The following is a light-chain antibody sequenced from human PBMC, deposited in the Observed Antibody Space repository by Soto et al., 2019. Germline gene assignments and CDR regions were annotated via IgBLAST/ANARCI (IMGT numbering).Light chain of an antibody. J-gene: IGKJ5*01. Sequence: DIQLTQSPSFLSASVGDRVTITCRASQDIGSYLAWYQQKPGKAPQFLLYAAATLRVGVPSRFSESGSGTEFTLSISSLQPEDSATYYCQRLSDYPLTFGQGTRLEIK. CDR3: QRLSDYPLT. CDR1: QDIGSY. V-gene: IGKV1-9*01. CDR2: AAA.